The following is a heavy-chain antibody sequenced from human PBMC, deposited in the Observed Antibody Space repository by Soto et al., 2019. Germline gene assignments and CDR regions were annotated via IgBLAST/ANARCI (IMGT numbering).Heavy chain of an antibody. Sequence: SETLSLTCTVSGGSISSGGYYWSWIRQHPGKGLEWIGYIYYSGSTYYNPSLKSRVTISVDTSKNQFSLKLSSVTAADTAVYYCARGGGYAAAGTRGWGYFDYWGQGTLVTVSS. V-gene: IGHV4-31*03. D-gene: IGHD6-13*01. CDR3: ARGGGYAAAGTRGWGYFDY. CDR2: IYYSGST. J-gene: IGHJ4*02. CDR1: GGSISSGGYY.